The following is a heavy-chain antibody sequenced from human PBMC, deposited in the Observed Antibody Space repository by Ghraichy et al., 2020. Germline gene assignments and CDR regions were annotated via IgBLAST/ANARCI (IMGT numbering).Heavy chain of an antibody. CDR2: ISSSSSTI. D-gene: IGHD5-24*01. CDR1: GFTFSSYS. J-gene: IGHJ3*02. V-gene: IGHV3-48*01. Sequence: GVLRLSCAASGFTFSSYSMNWVRQAPGKGLEWVSYISSSSSTIYYADSVKGRFTISRDNAKNSLYLQMNSLRAEDTAVYYCARDGSNYDLYDAFDIWGQGTMVTVSS. CDR3: ARDGSNYDLYDAFDI.